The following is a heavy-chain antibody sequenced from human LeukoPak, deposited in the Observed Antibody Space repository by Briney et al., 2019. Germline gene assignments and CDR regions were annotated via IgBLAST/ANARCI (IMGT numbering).Heavy chain of an antibody. CDR2: ISAYNGNT. V-gene: IGHV1-18*01. J-gene: IGHJ3*02. Sequence: ASVKVSCKASGYTFTSYGISWVRQAPGQGLEWMGWISAYNGNTNYAQKLQGRVTMTTDTSTSTAYMELRSLRSDDTAVYYCARDRPDYDTSGYYYAPGREAFDIWGQGTMVTVSS. D-gene: IGHD3-22*01. CDR3: ARDRPDYDTSGYYYAPGREAFDI. CDR1: GYTFTSYG.